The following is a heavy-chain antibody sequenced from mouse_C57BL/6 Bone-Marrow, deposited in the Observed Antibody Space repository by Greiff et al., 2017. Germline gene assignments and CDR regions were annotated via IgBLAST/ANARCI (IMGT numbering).Heavy chain of an antibody. J-gene: IGHJ3*01. V-gene: IGHV5-6*02. D-gene: IGHD2-3*01. Sequence: EVKLVESGGDLVKPGGSLKLSCAASGFTFSSYGMSWVRQTPDKRLEWVATISSGGSYTYYPDSVKGRFTISRDNAKNTLYLQMRSLKSEDTAMYYCARRWLLPFAYWGQGTLVTVSA. CDR2: ISSGGSYT. CDR3: ARRWLLPFAY. CDR1: GFTFSSYG.